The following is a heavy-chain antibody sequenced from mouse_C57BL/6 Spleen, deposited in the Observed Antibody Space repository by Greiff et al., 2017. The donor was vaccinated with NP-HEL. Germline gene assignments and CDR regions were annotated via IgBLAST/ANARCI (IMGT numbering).Heavy chain of an antibody. CDR2: INPNNGGT. V-gene: IGHV1-26*01. CDR3: ACSPRIYYASMDY. Sequence: EVQLQQSGPELVKPGASVKISCKASGYTFTDYYMNWVKQSHGKSLEWIGDINPNNGGTSYNQKFKGKATLTVDKSSSTAYMELRSLTSEDSAVYYCACSPRIYYASMDYWGQGTSVTVSS. D-gene: IGHD2-1*01. J-gene: IGHJ4*01. CDR1: GYTFTDYY.